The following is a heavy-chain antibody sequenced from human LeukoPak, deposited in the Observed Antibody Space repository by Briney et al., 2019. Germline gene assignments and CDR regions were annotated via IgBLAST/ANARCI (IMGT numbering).Heavy chain of an antibody. D-gene: IGHD2-2*01. CDR2: ISSSSNYK. V-gene: IGHV3-21*01. CDR1: RFTFSTYS. CDR3: AREGPVATAFDH. Sequence: TGGSLRLSCAASRFTFSTYSMNWVRQAPGKGLEWVSSISSSSNYKYYADSLKGRLTISRDNAMNSLYLQMNNLRAEDTAVYFCAREGPVATAFDHWGQGTLVTVST. J-gene: IGHJ4*02.